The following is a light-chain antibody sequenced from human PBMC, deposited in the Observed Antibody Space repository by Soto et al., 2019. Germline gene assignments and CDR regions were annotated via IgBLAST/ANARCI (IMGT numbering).Light chain of an antibody. CDR1: SSDVGGYNF. Sequence: QSVLTRPASVSGSPGQSITISCTGTSSDVGGYNFVSWYQQHPGKAPKRMIYEVSNRPSGVSNRFSGSKSGNTASLTISGLQAEDEADYYCGSYTSSSTSYVFGTGTKV. CDR3: GSYTSSSTSYV. J-gene: IGLJ1*01. CDR2: EVS. V-gene: IGLV2-14*01.